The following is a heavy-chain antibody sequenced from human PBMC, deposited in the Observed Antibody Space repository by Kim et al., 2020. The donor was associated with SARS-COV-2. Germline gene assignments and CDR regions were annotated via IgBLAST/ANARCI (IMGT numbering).Heavy chain of an antibody. CDR1: GGSFSGYY. V-gene: IGHV4-34*01. J-gene: IGHJ2*01. Sequence: SETLSLTCAVYGGSFSGYYWNWIRQPPGKGLEWLGEINHSGSTNSNPSLKSRLTISVDTSNNQFSLKLTSVNAADTAVYYCARGGRGWYFDLWGRGTLVTVSA. CDR2: INHSGST. CDR3: ARGGRGWYFDL. D-gene: IGHD3-10*01.